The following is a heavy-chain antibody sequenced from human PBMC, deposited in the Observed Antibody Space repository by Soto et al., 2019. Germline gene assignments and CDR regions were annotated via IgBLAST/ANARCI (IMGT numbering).Heavy chain of an antibody. J-gene: IGHJ3*02. V-gene: IGHV2-5*02. Sequence: QITLKESGPTLVKPTQTLTLTCTFSGFSLSTSGVGVGWIRQPPGKALEWLALIYWDDDKRYSPSLNSRLTITKDTSKNQVVLTMTNMDPVDTATYYCAHRTFYDSSGYDTDAFDIWGQGTMVTVSS. CDR1: GFSLSTSGVG. CDR3: AHRTFYDSSGYDTDAFDI. CDR2: IYWDDDK. D-gene: IGHD3-22*01.